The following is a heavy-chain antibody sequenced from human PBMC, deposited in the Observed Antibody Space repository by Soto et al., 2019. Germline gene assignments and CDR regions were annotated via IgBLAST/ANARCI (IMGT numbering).Heavy chain of an antibody. CDR2: INYSGST. J-gene: IGHJ6*02. V-gene: IGHV4-30-4*01. CDR3: ARVPPGSGTYSNYYYVMDV. D-gene: IGHD3-10*01. CDR1: GDSISSGNYY. Sequence: SETLSLTCTLSGDSISSGNYYWGWIRHSPGKGLEWIAYINYSGSTYWNQSLRGRITMSVDTWKNQFSLKLRSVTAADTAVHYCARVPPGSGTYSNYYYVMDVWGQGTTVTVSS.